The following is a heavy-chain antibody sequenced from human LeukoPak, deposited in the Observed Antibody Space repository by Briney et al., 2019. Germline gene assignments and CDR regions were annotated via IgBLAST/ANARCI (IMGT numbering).Heavy chain of an antibody. CDR1: GFTFSSYA. CDR2: ISGSGGST. Sequence: GGSLRLSCASSGFTFSSYAMSWVRQAPGKGLEWVSAISGSGGSTYYADSVKGRFTISRDNSKNTLYLQMNRLRAEDTAVYYCAKDRACSEGDYWGQGTLVTVSS. V-gene: IGHV3-23*01. D-gene: IGHD2-15*01. J-gene: IGHJ4*02. CDR3: AKDRACSEGDY.